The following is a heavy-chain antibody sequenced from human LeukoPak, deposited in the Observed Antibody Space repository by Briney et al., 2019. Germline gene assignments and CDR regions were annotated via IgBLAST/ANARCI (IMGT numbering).Heavy chain of an antibody. J-gene: IGHJ1*01. D-gene: IGHD3-22*01. Sequence: SETLSLTCAVYGGSFSGYYWSWIRQPPGKGLEWIGEINHSGSTNYNPSLKSRATISVDTSKNQFSLNLTSVTAADTAVYYCVRDQTYYVSSGYYYVTYFQHWGQGILVTVSS. V-gene: IGHV4-34*01. CDR2: INHSGST. CDR3: VRDQTYYVSSGYYYVTYFQH. CDR1: GGSFSGYY.